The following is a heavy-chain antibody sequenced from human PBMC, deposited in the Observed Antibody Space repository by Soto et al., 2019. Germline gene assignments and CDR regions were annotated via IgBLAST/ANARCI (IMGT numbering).Heavy chain of an antibody. J-gene: IGHJ4*02. V-gene: IGHV4-59*08. CDR2: IYYSGST. CDR1: GGSINGYV. CDR3: ARHDMAMVRVSYLDQ. Sequence: QVQLQESGPGLVKPSETLSLTCTVSGGSINGYVWSWIRQPPGKGLEWIGYIYYSGSTSYNPSLKSRLTISVDTSKNQFSLQLSSVTASDTALYFCARHDMAMVRVSYLDQWGQGALVTVSS. D-gene: IGHD5-18*01.